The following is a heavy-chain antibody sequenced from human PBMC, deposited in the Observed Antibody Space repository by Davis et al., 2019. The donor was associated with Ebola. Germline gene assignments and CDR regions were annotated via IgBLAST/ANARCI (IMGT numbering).Heavy chain of an antibody. CDR1: GYTFTNYG. D-gene: IGHD1-1*01. J-gene: IGHJ4*02. CDR3: ARAQFPTTSDH. V-gene: IGHV1-18*04. CDR2: INPYNNNT. Sequence: ASVKVSCKTSGYTFTNYGITWVRQAPGQGLEWMGWINPYNNNTNYAQNVQGRVTMTTDTSTTTAYMEVVSLRSDDTALYFCARAQFPTTSDHWGQGTLVIVSS.